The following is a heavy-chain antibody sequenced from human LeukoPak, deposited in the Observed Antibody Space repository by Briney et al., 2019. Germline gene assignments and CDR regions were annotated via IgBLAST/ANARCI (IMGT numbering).Heavy chain of an antibody. CDR1: GLTFNNYA. V-gene: IGHV3-23*01. CDR2: ISSSGDST. D-gene: IGHD6-13*01. CDR3: AKGLETGYISYDDAFDV. J-gene: IGHJ3*01. Sequence: GGSLRLSCAVSGLTFNNYAMSWVRQAPGKGLEWVSTISSSGDSTDYADSVKGRFTISRDNSKNTLYLQMNSLRAEDTAVYYCAKGLETGYISYDDAFDVWGQGTVVTVSS.